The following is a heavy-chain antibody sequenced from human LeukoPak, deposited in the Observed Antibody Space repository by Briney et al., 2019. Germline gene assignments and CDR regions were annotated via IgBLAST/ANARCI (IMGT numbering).Heavy chain of an antibody. CDR3: ARRTDSGSYNYFDY. Sequence: PSETLSLTCTVSGGSNSPYSWNWIRQSAGKGLEWIGRVYTSGSTNYNPPLKTRVTLSIDTSKNQFSLMLNSVTAADTAVYYCARRTDSGSYNYFDYWGQGTLVTVSS. J-gene: IGHJ4*02. V-gene: IGHV4-4*07. CDR1: GGSNSPYS. D-gene: IGHD1-26*01. CDR2: VYTSGST.